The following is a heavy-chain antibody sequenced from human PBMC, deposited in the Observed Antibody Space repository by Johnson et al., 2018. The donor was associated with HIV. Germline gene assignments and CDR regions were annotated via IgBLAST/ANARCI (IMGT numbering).Heavy chain of an antibody. CDR3: AKAIGDAFDI. J-gene: IGHJ3*02. D-gene: IGHD2/OR15-2a*01. Sequence: QVQLVESGGGVVQPGGSLRLSCAASGFTFSSYGMHWVRQAPCKGLEWVAFIRYDGSNKYYADSVKGRFTISRDNSKNTLYLQMNSLRAEDTAVYYCAKAIGDAFDIWGQGTMVTVSS. CDR1: GFTFSSYG. CDR2: IRYDGSNK. V-gene: IGHV3-30*02.